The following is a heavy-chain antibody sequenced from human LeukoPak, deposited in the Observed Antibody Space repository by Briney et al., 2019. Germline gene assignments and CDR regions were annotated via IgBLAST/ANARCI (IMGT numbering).Heavy chain of an antibody. CDR3: ARSYCSGNDCYSDYYFDL. D-gene: IGHD2-15*01. Sequence: GGSLRLSCEASGITFRRHWMSWLRQAPGKGLEWVAKISKDGGGTGYVDSVKGRFTISRDNAKNSLYLQMNNLRAEDTAVYYCARSYCSGNDCYSDYYFDLWGRGTRVIVSS. CDR1: GITFRRHW. CDR2: ISKDGGGT. V-gene: IGHV3-7*03. J-gene: IGHJ2*01.